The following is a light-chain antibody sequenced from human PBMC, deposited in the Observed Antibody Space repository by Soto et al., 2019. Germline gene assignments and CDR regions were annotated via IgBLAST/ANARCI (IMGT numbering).Light chain of an antibody. J-gene: IGLJ1*01. Sequence: QSALAQPASESGSPGQSITISCTGTSSDIGAYASVSWYQQYPHKAPQLISYKGTQRPSGVSSRFSGSTSGNAASLTISGLLAVDEADYFCCSSAPESTYVFGTGTKLTVL. CDR2: KGT. V-gene: IGLV2-23*01. CDR1: SSDIGAYAS. CDR3: CSSAPESTYV.